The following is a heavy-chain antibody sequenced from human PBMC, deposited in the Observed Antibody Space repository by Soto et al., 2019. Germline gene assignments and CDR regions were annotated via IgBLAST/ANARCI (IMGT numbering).Heavy chain of an antibody. Sequence: ASVKVSCKASGYTFTSYYMHWVRQAPGQGLEWMGIINPSGGSTSYAQKFQGRVTMTRDTSTSTVYMELSSLRSEDTAVYYCARDRFWSGYRPDPDFDYWGQGTLVTVPQ. CDR2: INPSGGST. D-gene: IGHD3-3*01. CDR1: GYTFTSYY. J-gene: IGHJ4*02. V-gene: IGHV1-46*01. CDR3: ARDRFWSGYRPDPDFDY.